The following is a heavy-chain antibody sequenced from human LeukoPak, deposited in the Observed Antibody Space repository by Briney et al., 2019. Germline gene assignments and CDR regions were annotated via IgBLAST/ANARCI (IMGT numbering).Heavy chain of an antibody. D-gene: IGHD6-13*01. V-gene: IGHV3-23*01. Sequence: HPGGSLRLSCAASGFTFSSYWMHWVRQAPGKGLEWVSATSGSGGSTYYADSVKGRFTISRDNSKNTLYLQMNSLRAEDTAVYYCATADYSGSWYGPHYWGQGTLVTVSS. CDR1: GFTFSSYW. CDR2: TSGSGGST. CDR3: ATADYSGSWYGPHY. J-gene: IGHJ4*02.